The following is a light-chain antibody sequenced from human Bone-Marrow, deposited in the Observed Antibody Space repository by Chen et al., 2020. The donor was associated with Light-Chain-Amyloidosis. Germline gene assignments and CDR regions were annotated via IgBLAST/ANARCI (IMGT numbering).Light chain of an antibody. CDR2: DVN. CDR3: SSSTSTSPVL. V-gene: IGLV2-14*03. J-gene: IGLJ2*01. Sequence: QSALTQPVSVSGSPGQSITISCTGTSSDIGDNKFVSWYQQRPGRGPKLLIFDVNNRPSGITDRFSGSKFDNTASLTISGLRAEDEGDYYCSSSTSTSPVLFGGGTRLTVL. CDR1: SSDIGDNKF.